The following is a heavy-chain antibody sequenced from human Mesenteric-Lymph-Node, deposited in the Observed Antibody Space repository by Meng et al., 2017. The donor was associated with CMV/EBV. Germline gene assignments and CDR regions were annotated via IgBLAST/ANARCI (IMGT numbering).Heavy chain of an antibody. CDR3: ARGDQGLQLLLYY. J-gene: IGHJ4*02. Sequence: DVYGGSFSGYYWGWIRQAPGKGLEWIGEVNHSGGTDYNPSLKSRVAISVDTSKNLFSLKLNSVTAADTAVYYCARGDQGLQLLLYYWGQGTLVTVSS. D-gene: IGHD1-26*01. CDR1: GGSFSGYY. V-gene: IGHV4-34*01. CDR2: VNHSGGT.